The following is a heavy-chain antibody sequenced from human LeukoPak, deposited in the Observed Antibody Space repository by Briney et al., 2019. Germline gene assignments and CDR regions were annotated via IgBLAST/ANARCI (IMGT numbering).Heavy chain of an antibody. J-gene: IGHJ3*01. D-gene: IGHD2/OR15-2a*01. CDR3: ARDPIVITSWRAFDL. CDR1: EFTVGNYY. Sequence: GGSLRLSCAASEFTVGNYYMAWVREAPGKGLEWLSIIDIGGATDYADSVKGRFTISRDKSKNTLYLQMNSLRVEDTAVYYCARDPIVITSWRAFDLWGQGTMVTVSS. CDR2: IDIGGAT. V-gene: IGHV3-66*02.